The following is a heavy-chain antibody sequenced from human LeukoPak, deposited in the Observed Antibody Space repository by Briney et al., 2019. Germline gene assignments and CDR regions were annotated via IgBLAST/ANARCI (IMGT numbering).Heavy chain of an antibody. V-gene: IGHV4-59*01. CDR3: ARGRGYSQSNWVDP. CDR2: IHYSGNT. CDR1: GDSIRSDH. Sequence: PSETASLTCTVSGDSIRSDHWSWVRQPPGKGLEWIGYIHYSGNTKYNPSLKSRVTVSLDTSKKQFSLRLSSVTAADTAVYYCARGRGYSQSNWVDPWGQGTMVTVSA. D-gene: IGHD5-18*01. J-gene: IGHJ5*02.